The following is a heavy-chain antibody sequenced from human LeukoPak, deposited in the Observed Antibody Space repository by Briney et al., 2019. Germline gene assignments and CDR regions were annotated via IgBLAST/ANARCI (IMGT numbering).Heavy chain of an antibody. V-gene: IGHV4-34*01. Sequence: SETLSLTCAVYGGSFSGYYWSWIRQPPGKGLEWIGEINHSGSTNYNPSLKSRVTISVDTSKNQFSLKLSSVTAADTAVYYCARTSYYYDSSGYYHEGGAFDIWDQGTMVTVSS. D-gene: IGHD3-22*01. CDR1: GGSFSGYY. CDR2: INHSGST. CDR3: ARTSYYYDSSGYYHEGGAFDI. J-gene: IGHJ3*02.